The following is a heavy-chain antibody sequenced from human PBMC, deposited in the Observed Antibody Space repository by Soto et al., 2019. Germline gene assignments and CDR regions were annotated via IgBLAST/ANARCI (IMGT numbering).Heavy chain of an antibody. CDR1: GGSISSGGYS. J-gene: IGHJ5*02. Sequence: PSETLSLTCAVSGGSISSGGYSWSWIRQPPGKGLEWIGYIYHSGSTYYNPSLKSRVTISVDRSKNQFSLKLSSVTAADTAVYYCARNVPVLRYFDWFPGSNWFDPWGQGTLVTVSS. CDR2: IYHSGST. CDR3: ARNVPVLRYFDWFPGSNWFDP. D-gene: IGHD3-9*01. V-gene: IGHV4-30-2*01.